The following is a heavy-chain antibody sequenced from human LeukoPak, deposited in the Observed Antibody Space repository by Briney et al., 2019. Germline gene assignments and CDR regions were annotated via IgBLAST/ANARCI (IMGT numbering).Heavy chain of an antibody. CDR2: IYYSGST. CDR3: ARVSPSSWYNHDAFDI. V-gene: IGHV4-39*07. D-gene: IGHD6-13*01. CDR1: GGSISSSSYY. Sequence: SETLSLTCTVSGGSISSSSYYWGWIRQPPGKGLEWIGSIYYSGSTNYNPSLKSRVTISVDKSKNQFSLKLSSVTAADTAVYYCARVSPSSWYNHDAFDIWGQGTMVTVSS. J-gene: IGHJ3*02.